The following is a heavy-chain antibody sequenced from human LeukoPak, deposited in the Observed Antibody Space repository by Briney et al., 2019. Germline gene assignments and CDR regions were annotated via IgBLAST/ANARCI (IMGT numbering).Heavy chain of an antibody. Sequence: GESLQISCKGSGYSFTNFWIGWVRQMPGKGLEWMGIIYPGDSGTRYSPSFQGQVTISVDKSISIAYLQWSSLKASDTAMYYCARLPPVYGDSDGFDYWGQGTLVTVSS. CDR1: GYSFTNFW. J-gene: IGHJ4*02. CDR2: IYPGDSGT. V-gene: IGHV5-51*01. CDR3: ARLPPVYGDSDGFDY. D-gene: IGHD4-17*01.